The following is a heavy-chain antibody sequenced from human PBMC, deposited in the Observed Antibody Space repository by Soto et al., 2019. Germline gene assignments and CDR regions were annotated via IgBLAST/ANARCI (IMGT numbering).Heavy chain of an antibody. J-gene: IGHJ6*02. CDR1: GDTRTDFS. D-gene: IGHD2-15*01. Sequence: ASVKVSCKASGDTRTDFSMHWVRQAPGQRHEWMGWLSVGNGDTKYSQKFQGRVTITRDTSARTAYMELSNLRSEDTAVYYCATSEGDCGGGSCYNYFYYYGMDVWGQGTTVTVSS. CDR3: ATSEGDCGGGSCYNYFYYYGMDV. CDR2: LSVGNGDT. V-gene: IGHV1-3*01.